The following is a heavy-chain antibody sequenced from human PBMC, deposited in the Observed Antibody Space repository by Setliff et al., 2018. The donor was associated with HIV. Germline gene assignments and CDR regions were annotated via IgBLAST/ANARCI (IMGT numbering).Heavy chain of an antibody. CDR1: GYTFSTYD. CDR2: ISVHNGNT. D-gene: IGHD1-26*01. J-gene: IGHJ4*02. V-gene: IGHV1-18*01. CDR3: ARGGRGSRFDY. Sequence: AAVNVSCKASGYTFSTYDLNWVRQAPGQGLEGVGWISVHNGNTDYAQNLQDTVTMTTVISTNTAYMELRSLRSDDTAVYYCARGGRGSRFDYWGQGTLVTVSS.